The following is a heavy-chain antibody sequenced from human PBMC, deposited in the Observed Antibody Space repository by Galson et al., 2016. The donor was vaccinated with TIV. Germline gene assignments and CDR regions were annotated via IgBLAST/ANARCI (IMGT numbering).Heavy chain of an antibody. J-gene: IGHJ3*02. Sequence: SVKVSCKASGYTFTGYYMHWVRQAPGQGLEWMGWINPDSGDTNYSQKFQGGVTMTRDTSINTAYMELSNLKSDDTAVYYCARDPSPVTTSPFDIWGQGTMVTVSS. CDR2: INPDSGDT. D-gene: IGHD4-17*01. CDR3: ARDPSPVTTSPFDI. CDR1: GYTFTGYY. V-gene: IGHV1-2*02.